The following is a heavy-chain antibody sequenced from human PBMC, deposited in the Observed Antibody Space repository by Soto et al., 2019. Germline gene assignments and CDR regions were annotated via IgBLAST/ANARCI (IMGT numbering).Heavy chain of an antibody. CDR3: ARGYYYDSSGYYSN. Sequence: ASVRVSCKASGYTFTSYDINWVRQATGQGLEWMGWMNPNSGNTGYAQKFQGRVTMTRNTSISTAYMELSSLRSEDAAVYYCARGYYYDSSGYYSNWGQGTLVTVSS. CDR2: MNPNSGNT. CDR1: GYTFTSYD. D-gene: IGHD3-22*01. J-gene: IGHJ4*02. V-gene: IGHV1-8*01.